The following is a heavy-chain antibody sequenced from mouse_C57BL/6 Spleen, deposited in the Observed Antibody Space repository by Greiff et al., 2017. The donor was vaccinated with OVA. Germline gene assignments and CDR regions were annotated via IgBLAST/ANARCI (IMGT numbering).Heavy chain of an antibody. CDR3: AGGGYYAWFAY. V-gene: IGHV5-17*01. J-gene: IGHJ3*01. D-gene: IGHD2-3*01. CDR2: ISSGSSTI. Sequence: EVKLMESGGGLVKPGGSLKLSCAASGFTFSDYGMPWVRQAPEKGLEWVAYISSGSSTIYYADTVKGRFTISRDNAKNTLFLQMTSLRSEDTAMYYCAGGGYYAWFAYWGQGTLVTVSA. CDR1: GFTFSDYG.